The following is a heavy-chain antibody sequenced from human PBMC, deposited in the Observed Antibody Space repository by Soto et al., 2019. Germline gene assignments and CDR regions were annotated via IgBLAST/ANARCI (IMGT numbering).Heavy chain of an antibody. Sequence: EVQLVESGGGLVQPGGSLRLSCSASGFTFSSYWLHWVRQAPGKGLVWVSRINGGGSSIDYADSVKGRFTISRDNVKNTLYLQMNSLRAEDTAVYYCARGLSGYYGFDYWGQGTLVTVSS. V-gene: IGHV3-74*01. CDR1: GFTFSSYW. CDR2: INGGGSSI. D-gene: IGHD5-12*01. CDR3: ARGLSGYYGFDY. J-gene: IGHJ4*02.